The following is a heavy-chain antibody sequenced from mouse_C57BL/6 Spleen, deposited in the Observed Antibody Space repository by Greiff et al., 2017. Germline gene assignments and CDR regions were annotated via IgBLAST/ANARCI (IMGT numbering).Heavy chain of an antibody. CDR3: ARSRDGYYGFAY. D-gene: IGHD2-3*01. J-gene: IGHJ3*01. CDR1: GYTFTSYW. V-gene: IGHV1-59*01. Sequence: QVQLQQPGAELVRPGTSVKLSCKASGYTFTSYWMHWVKQRPGQGLEWIGVIDPSDSYTNYNQKFKGKATLTVDTSSSTAYMQLSSLTSEDSAVYYCARSRDGYYGFAYWGQGTLVTVSA. CDR2: IDPSDSYT.